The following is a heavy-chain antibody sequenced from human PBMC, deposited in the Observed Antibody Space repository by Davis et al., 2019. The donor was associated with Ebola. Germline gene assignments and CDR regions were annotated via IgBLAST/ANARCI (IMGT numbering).Heavy chain of an antibody. CDR3: ARDQSRSITIFGVVTDNWFDP. Sequence: ASVKVSCKASGGTFSSYAISWVRQAPGQGLEWMGWISAYNGNTNYAQKLQGRVTMTTDTSTSTAYMELRSLRSDDTAVYYCARDQSRSITIFGVVTDNWFDPWGQGTLVTVSS. CDR1: GGTFSSYA. V-gene: IGHV1-18*01. CDR2: ISAYNGNT. D-gene: IGHD3-3*01. J-gene: IGHJ5*02.